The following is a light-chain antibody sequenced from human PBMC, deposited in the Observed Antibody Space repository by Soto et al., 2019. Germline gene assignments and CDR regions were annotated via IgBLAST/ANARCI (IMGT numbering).Light chain of an antibody. CDR2: DVN. CDR1: SSDVGGYNY. Sequence: QSVLTQPRSVSGSPGQSVTISCTGTSSDVGGYNYVSWYQQFPGKAPKLMIYDVNKRPSGVPDRFSGSKSGNTASLTISGLQAEDEGDYYCCSYAGSYTLVFGGGTKLTVL. J-gene: IGLJ2*01. V-gene: IGLV2-11*01. CDR3: CSYAGSYTLV.